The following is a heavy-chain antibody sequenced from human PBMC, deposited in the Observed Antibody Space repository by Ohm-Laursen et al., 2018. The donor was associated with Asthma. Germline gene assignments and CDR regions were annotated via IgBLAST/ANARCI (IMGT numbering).Heavy chain of an antibody. CDR2: IYDSGMT. CDR1: GGTISSGGHY. CDR3: ARGVDYGGNHLDS. Sequence: TLSLTCTVSGGTISSGGHYWNWIRQEPGKGLEWIGNIYDSGMTYYKASLKSRITISVDSSKNQMSLKLTSVTAADTAVYYCARGVDYGGNHLDSWGQGTLVTASA. J-gene: IGHJ4*02. D-gene: IGHD4-23*01. V-gene: IGHV4-31*03.